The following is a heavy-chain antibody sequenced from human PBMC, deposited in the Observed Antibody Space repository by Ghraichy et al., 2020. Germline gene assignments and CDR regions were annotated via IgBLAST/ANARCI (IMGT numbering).Heavy chain of an antibody. Sequence: SETLSLTCNVSGVSLTSTGYFWGWIRQPPGKGLEWIGILYSGGSTYYNPSLRSRVTISIDTSKNHFSLRLTSVTAADTAVYYCARRWGRVPAAMGWFDPWGQGTLVTVSS. CDR2: LYSGGST. CDR1: GVSLTSTGYF. D-gene: IGHD2-2*01. J-gene: IGHJ5*02. V-gene: IGHV4-39*02. CDR3: ARRWGRVPAAMGWFDP.